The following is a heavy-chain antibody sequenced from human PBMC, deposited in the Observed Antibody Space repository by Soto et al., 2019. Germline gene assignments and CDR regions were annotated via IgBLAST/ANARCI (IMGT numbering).Heavy chain of an antibody. Sequence: GASVKVSCKASGYTFTSYDINWVRQATGQGLEWMGWMNPNSGNTGYAQKFQGRVTMTRNTSISTAYMELSSLRSEDTAVYYCARGAGPGSNELLWFGELSVLAFDIWGQGTMVTVSS. J-gene: IGHJ3*02. CDR2: MNPNSGNT. CDR1: GYTFTSYD. V-gene: IGHV1-8*01. D-gene: IGHD3-10*01. CDR3: ARGAGPGSNELLWFGELSVLAFDI.